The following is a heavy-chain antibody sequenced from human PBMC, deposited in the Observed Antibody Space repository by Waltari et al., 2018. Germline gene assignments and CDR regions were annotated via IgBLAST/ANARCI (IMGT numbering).Heavy chain of an antibody. Sequence: QVQLLQSGSELTTPGSSVKVSCNASCVSFSSYHIRWVRQAHGQGLEWMGGIIPIFGTANYAQKDQGRVKMTTDETTSTAYVELSSLRAKDTAVYYCARFYYDSSGYFDYWGQGTLVTVSS. CDR3: ARFYYDSSGYFDY. CDR1: CVSFSSYH. J-gene: IGHJ4*02. V-gene: IGHV1-69*05. D-gene: IGHD3-22*01. CDR2: IIPIFGTA.